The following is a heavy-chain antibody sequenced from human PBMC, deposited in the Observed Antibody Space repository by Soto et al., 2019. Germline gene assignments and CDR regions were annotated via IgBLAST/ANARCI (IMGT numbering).Heavy chain of an antibody. D-gene: IGHD3-9*01. CDR2: IYPDDFDT. J-gene: IGHJ4*02. Sequence: GESLKISCKGSGYRISNSWIAWVRQMPGKGLEWMGIIYPDDFDTRYNPSFQGQVTISADKSISTAYLQWSSLKASDTAMYYCARTRNHDILTGYYDWGQGTLVTVSS. CDR3: ARTRNHDILTGYYD. CDR1: GYRISNSW. V-gene: IGHV5-51*01.